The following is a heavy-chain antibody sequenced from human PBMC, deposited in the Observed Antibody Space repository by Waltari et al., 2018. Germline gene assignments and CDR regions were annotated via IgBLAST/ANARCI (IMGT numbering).Heavy chain of an antibody. V-gene: IGHV4-31*03. CDR1: GGSISSGGYY. CDR3: ARDHIVVVPAAINAFDI. CDR2: IYYSGST. D-gene: IGHD2-2*01. Sequence: QVQLQESGPGLVKPSQTPSLTCTVSGGSISSGGYYWSWIRQHPGKGLEWIGYIYYSGSTYYNPSLKSRVTISVDTSKNQFSLKLSSVTAADTAVYYCARDHIVVVPAAINAFDIWGQGTMVTVSS. J-gene: IGHJ3*02.